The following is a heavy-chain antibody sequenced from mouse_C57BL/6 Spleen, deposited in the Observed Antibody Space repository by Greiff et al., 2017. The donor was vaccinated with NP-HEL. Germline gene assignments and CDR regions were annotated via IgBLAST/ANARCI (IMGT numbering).Heavy chain of an antibody. CDR1: GYAFRSYW. CDR2: IYPGDGDT. V-gene: IGHV1-80*01. J-gene: IGHJ3*01. Sequence: QVHVKQSGAELVKPGASVKISCKASGYAFRSYWMNWVKQRPGKGLEWIGQIYPGDGDTNYNGKFKGKATLTADKSSSTAYMQLSSLTSEDSAVYFCARGDYGSWFAYWGQGTLVTVSA. CDR3: ARGDYGSWFAY. D-gene: IGHD2-4*01.